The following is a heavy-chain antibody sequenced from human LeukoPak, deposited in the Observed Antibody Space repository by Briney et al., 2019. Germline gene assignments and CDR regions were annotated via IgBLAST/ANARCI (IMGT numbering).Heavy chain of an antibody. CDR1: GYTFTSYD. CDR3: ARGWGFEDIVVVPAAPYCYGMDV. Sequence: GASVKVSYKASGYTFTSYDINWVRQATGQGLEWMGWMNPNSVNTGYAQKFQGRVTMTRNTSISTAYMELSSLRSEDTAVYYCARGWGFEDIVVVPAAPYCYGMDVWGQGTTVTVSS. CDR2: MNPNSVNT. V-gene: IGHV1-8*01. D-gene: IGHD2-2*01. J-gene: IGHJ6*02.